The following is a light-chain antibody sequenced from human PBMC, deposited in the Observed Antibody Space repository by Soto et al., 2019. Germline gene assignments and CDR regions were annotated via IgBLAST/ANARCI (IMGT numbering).Light chain of an antibody. V-gene: IGLV2-14*02. J-gene: IGLJ1*01. CDR2: EVS. CDR3: CSYTSSSTSV. CDR1: SSDVGSYNL. Sequence: QSALTQPASVSGSPGQSITISCTGTSSDVGSYNLVSWYQQHPGKAPKLMIYEVSKRPSGVSNRFSGSKSGNTASLTISGLQAEDEAEYYCCSYTSSSTSVFGTGTKLTVL.